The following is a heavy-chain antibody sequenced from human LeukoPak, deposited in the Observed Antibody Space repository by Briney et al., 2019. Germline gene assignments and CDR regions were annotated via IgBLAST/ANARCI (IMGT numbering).Heavy chain of an antibody. D-gene: IGHD3-9*01. CDR2: IYDSGIT. CDR1: DDSISSHY. CDR3: ARDHQTRALVS. J-gene: IGHJ4*02. Sequence: SETLSLTCTVADDSISSHYWSWIRQPPGKALEWIGYIYDSGITDYNPSLKSRVTISLDTSKTQLSLRLSSVTAADTAVYYCARDHQTRALVSWGQGILVTVSS. V-gene: IGHV4-59*11.